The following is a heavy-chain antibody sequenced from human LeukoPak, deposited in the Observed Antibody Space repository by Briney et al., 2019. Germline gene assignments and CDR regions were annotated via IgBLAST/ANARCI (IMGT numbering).Heavy chain of an antibody. CDR1: GGTFSSYA. D-gene: IGHD4-23*01. CDR3: ARGDDYGGTRD. Sequence: SVKVSCKASGGTFSSYAISWVRQAPGQGLEWMGGIIPIFGTANYAQKFQGRVTITTDESTSTAYMELSGLRSEDTAVYYCARGDDYGGTRDWGQGTLVTVSS. V-gene: IGHV1-69*05. J-gene: IGHJ4*02. CDR2: IIPIFGTA.